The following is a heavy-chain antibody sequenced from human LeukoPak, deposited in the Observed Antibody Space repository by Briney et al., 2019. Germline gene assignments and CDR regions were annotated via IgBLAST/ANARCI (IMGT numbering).Heavy chain of an antibody. Sequence: GGSLRLSCAASGFSFNTYAMHWVRQAPGKGLEYVSSISTNGGSTNYANSVKGRFTISRDNSKSTLYLQMGSLKTEDMAMYYCARLNSGNYNRGYLDYWGQGTLVTVSS. CDR3: ARLNSGNYNRGYLDY. CDR2: ISTNGGST. V-gene: IGHV3-64*01. D-gene: IGHD1-26*01. CDR1: GFSFNTYA. J-gene: IGHJ4*02.